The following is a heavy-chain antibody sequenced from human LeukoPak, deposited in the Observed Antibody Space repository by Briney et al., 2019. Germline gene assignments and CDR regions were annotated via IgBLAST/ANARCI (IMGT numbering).Heavy chain of an antibody. CDR1: GYSISSGYY. Sequence: PSETLSLTCTVSGYSISSGYYWGWIRQPPGKGLEWIGSIYYSGSTYYNPSLKSRVTISVDTSRNQFSLKLSSVTAADTAVYYCASGQSYTYDSSGYYYEGIDYWGQGTLVTVSS. D-gene: IGHD3-22*01. CDR3: ASGQSYTYDSSGYYYEGIDY. J-gene: IGHJ4*02. CDR2: IYYSGST. V-gene: IGHV4-38-2*02.